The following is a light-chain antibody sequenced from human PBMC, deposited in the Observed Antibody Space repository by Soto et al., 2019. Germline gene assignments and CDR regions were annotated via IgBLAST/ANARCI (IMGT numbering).Light chain of an antibody. CDR1: SSNIGSNH. J-gene: IGLJ2*01. CDR3: SARDDILSGVV. V-gene: IGLV1-47*01. CDR2: RSD. Sequence: QSVLTQPPSASGTPGQRVTISCSGSSSNIGSNHVYWYQQFPGMAPKLLMYRSDQRTTGVPDRFSGSKSGTSASLAISGLRSYDEADYYCSARDDILSGVVFGGGTKLTVL.